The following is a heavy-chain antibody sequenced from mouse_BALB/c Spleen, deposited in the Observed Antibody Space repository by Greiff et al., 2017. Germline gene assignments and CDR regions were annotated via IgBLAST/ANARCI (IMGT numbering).Heavy chain of an antibody. CDR2: IDPANGNT. V-gene: IGHV14-3*02. CDR3: ARWGYGNYGYYFDD. CDR1: GFNIKDTY. D-gene: IGHD2-10*02. J-gene: IGHJ2*01. Sequence: EVQLQQSGAELVKPGASVKLSCTASGFNIKDTYMHWVKQRPEQGLEWIGRIDPANGNTKYDPKFQGKATITADTSSNTAYLQLSSLTSEDTAVYYCARWGYGNYGYYFDDWGQGTTLTVSS.